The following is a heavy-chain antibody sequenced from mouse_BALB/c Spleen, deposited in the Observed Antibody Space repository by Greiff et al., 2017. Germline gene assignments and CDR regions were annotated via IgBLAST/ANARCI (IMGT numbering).Heavy chain of an antibody. J-gene: IGHJ2*01. CDR1: GFTFSSYG. Sequence: DVHLVESGGDLVKPGGSLKLSCAASGFTFSSYGMSWVRQTPDKRLEWVATISSGGSYTYYPDSVKGRFTISRDNAKNTLYLQMSSLKSEDTAMYYCARLHGGYYFDYWGQGTTLTVSS. CDR3: ARLHGGYYFDY. V-gene: IGHV5-6*01. CDR2: ISSGGSYT.